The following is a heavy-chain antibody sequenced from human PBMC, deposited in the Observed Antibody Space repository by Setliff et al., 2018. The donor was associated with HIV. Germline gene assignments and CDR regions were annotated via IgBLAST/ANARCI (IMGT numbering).Heavy chain of an antibody. CDR2: VYHSGTT. CDR3: MRGRSITIFGVAYFDF. V-gene: IGHV4-38-2*01. CDR1: DYSISTAYY. J-gene: IGHJ4*02. Sequence: SETLSLTCAVSDYSISTAYYWGWIRQPPGKGLEWIGSVYHSGTTYYNPSLKSRVTISVDMSNNQFSLKVTSVTAADTAVYYCMRGRSITIFGVAYFDFWGQGTQVTVSS. D-gene: IGHD3-3*01.